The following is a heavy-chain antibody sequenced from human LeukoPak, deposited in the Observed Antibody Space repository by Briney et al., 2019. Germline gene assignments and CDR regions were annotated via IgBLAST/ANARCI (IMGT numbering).Heavy chain of an antibody. CDR1: GFTFSSYA. CDR2: ISGSGGNT. J-gene: IGHJ4*02. V-gene: IGHV3-23*01. D-gene: IGHD2/OR15-2a*01. Sequence: PGGSLRLSCAASGFTFSSYAMSWVRQAPGKGLEWVSAISGSGGNTYYADSVKGRCTISRDNSKNTLYLQMNSLRAEDTAVYYCAKSSSRQLSFDYWGRGALVTVSS. CDR3: AKSSSRQLSFDY.